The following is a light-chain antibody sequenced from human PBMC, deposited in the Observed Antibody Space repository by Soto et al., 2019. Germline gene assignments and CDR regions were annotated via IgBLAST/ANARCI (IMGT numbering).Light chain of an antibody. CDR3: QQYNSYSRSWT. Sequence: DIQMTQSPSTLSASVGDRVTITCRASQSISSWLAWYQQKPGKAPKLLIYDASSLESGVPSRFSGSGSGTELTLTISSLQPDDFATYDCQQYNSYSRSWTFGQGTKVEIK. V-gene: IGKV1-5*01. J-gene: IGKJ1*01. CDR2: DAS. CDR1: QSISSW.